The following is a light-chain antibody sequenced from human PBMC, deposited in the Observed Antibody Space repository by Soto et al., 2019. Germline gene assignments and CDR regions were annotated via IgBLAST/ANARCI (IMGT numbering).Light chain of an antibody. Sequence: QSALTQPASVSGSPGQSITISCTGTSSDVGGYNHVSWYQQHPGKAPKLIIYEVRNRPSGVSNRLSGSKSGNTASLTISGLQADDEADYYCATWDDSLRGVLFGGGTKLTVL. CDR1: SSDVGGYNH. J-gene: IGLJ2*01. V-gene: IGLV2-14*01. CDR2: EVR. CDR3: ATWDDSLRGVL.